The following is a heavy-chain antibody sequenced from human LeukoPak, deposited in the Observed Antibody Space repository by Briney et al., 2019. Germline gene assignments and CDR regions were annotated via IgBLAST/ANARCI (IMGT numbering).Heavy chain of an antibody. D-gene: IGHD6-13*01. Sequence: TSETLSLTCTVSGGSISSYDWSWIRQPPGKGLEWIGYIYYSGSTNYNPSLKSRVTISVDTSKNQFSLKLSSVTAADTAVYYCARVRVGTLRYYFDYWGQGTLVTVSS. CDR2: IYYSGST. J-gene: IGHJ4*02. V-gene: IGHV4-59*01. CDR3: ARVRVGTLRYYFDY. CDR1: GGSISSYD.